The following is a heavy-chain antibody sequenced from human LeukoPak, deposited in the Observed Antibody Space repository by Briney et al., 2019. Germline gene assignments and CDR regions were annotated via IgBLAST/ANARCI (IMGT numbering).Heavy chain of an antibody. V-gene: IGHV4-39*07. CDR3: ARVRAGYPGAFDY. J-gene: IGHJ4*02. D-gene: IGHD6-13*01. Sequence: SETLSLTCTVSGGSISSSSYYWGWIRQPPGKGLDWIGEINHSGSTNYNPSLKSRVTISVDTSKNQFSLKLSSVTAADTAVYYCARVRAGYPGAFDYWGQGTLVTVSS. CDR2: INHSGST. CDR1: GGSISSSSYY.